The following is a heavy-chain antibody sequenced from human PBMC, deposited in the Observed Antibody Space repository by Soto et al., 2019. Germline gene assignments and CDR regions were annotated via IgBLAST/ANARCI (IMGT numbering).Heavy chain of an antibody. CDR2: IKPDGSDT. D-gene: IGHD3-3*01. CDR1: GFTFSSYA. J-gene: IGHJ3*01. V-gene: IGHV3-7*01. CDR3: ATDLNWSGT. Sequence: SGFTFSSYAMHWVRQAPGKGLEFLATIKPDGSDTYYVDSVKGRFTISRDNAKNSLSLQMNSLRAEDTALYYCATDLNWSGTWGQGTMVTVS.